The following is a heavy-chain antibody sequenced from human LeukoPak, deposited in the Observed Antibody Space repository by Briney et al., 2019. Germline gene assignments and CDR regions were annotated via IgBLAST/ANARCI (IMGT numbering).Heavy chain of an antibody. CDR1: GGSFSGYY. CDR3: ARRGWPYYYDSTGKKNWFDP. D-gene: IGHD3-22*01. Sequence: SETLSLTCAVYGGSFSGYYWSWIRQPPGKGLEWIGEINHSGGTNYNPSLKSRVTISVDTSKNQFSLKLSSVTAADTAVYYRARRGWPYYYDSTGKKNWFDPWGQGTLVTVSS. V-gene: IGHV4-34*01. CDR2: INHSGGT. J-gene: IGHJ5*02.